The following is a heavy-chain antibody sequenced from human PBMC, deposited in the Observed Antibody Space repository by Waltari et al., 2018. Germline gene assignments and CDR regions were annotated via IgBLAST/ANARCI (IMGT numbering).Heavy chain of an antibody. CDR1: GGSISSYY. V-gene: IGHV4-59*01. CDR2: IYYSGGT. Sequence: QVQLQESGPGLVKPSETLSLTCTVSGGSISSYYWSWIRQPPGKGLEWIGYIYYSGGTNYNPSLKSRVTISVDTSKNQFSLKLSSVTAADTAVYYCARSGYDFWSGYYTGGAFDIWGQGTMVTVSS. CDR3: ARSGYDFWSGYYTGGAFDI. J-gene: IGHJ3*02. D-gene: IGHD3-3*01.